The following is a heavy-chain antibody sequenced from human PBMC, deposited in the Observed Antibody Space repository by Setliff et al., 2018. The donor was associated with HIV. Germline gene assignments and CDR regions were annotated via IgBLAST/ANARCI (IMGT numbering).Heavy chain of an antibody. CDR2: IRDKAYRATT. CDR3: TTETYCGGDCLDY. D-gene: IGHD2-21*01. J-gene: IGHJ4*02. V-gene: IGHV3-49*04. CDR1: GFTFDNYA. Sequence: GGSLRLSCTTSGFTFDNYAMSWVRQAPGKGLEWLGFIRDKAYRATTEYAASVKGRFTISRDDSKPIAYLQMNSLKTEDTALYYCTTETYCGGDCLDYWGQGTLVTVSS.